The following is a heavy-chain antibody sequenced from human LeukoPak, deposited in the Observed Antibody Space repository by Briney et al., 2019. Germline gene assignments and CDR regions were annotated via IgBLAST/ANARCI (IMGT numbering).Heavy chain of an antibody. CDR1: GFTFSSYS. J-gene: IGHJ4*02. CDR2: ITGSGGNT. CDR3: AKWGDYDVLTGYYVSDY. Sequence: GGSLRLSCAASGFTFSSYSMNWVRQAPGKGLEWVSAITGSGGNTYYADSVKGRFTISRDNSKNTVFLQMNSLRAEDTAVYYCAKWGDYDVLTGYYVSDYWGQGTLVTVSS. D-gene: IGHD3-9*01. V-gene: IGHV3-23*01.